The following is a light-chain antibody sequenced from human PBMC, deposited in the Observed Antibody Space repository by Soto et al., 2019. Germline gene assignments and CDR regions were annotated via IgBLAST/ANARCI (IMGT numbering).Light chain of an antibody. CDR2: GVS. CDR3: SSYAGSNSYVV. J-gene: IGLJ2*01. V-gene: IGLV2-8*01. Sequence: QSALTQPPSASGSPGQSVSISSTGTSSDIGAYNFVSWYQQHPGKAPRLMIYGVSKRPSGVPDRFSGSKSGNTASLTVSGLQAEDEADYYCSSYAGSNSYVVFGGGTK. CDR1: SSDIGAYNF.